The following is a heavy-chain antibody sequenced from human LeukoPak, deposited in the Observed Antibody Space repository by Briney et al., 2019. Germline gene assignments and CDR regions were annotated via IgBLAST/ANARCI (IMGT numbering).Heavy chain of an antibody. CDR1: GFPFSSYG. D-gene: IGHD6-13*01. CDR2: ISNDGSHE. V-gene: IGHV3-30*18. J-gene: IGHJ4*02. CDR3: AKKFLAGYTSSCLDY. Sequence: GGSLRLSCAASGFPFSSYGMHWVRQAPGKGLEWVAVISNDGSHEYYADSVKGRFTISRDNSKNTLYLQMSSLSSEDTALYCCAKKFLAGYTSSCLDYWGQGTLVTVSS.